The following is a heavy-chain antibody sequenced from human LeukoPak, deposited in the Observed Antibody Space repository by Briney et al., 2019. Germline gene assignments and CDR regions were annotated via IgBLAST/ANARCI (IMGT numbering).Heavy chain of an antibody. V-gene: IGHV4-39*07. Sequence: RSSETLSLTCTVSGGSISSSSYYWGWIRQPPGKGLEWIGSIYYSGSTYYNPSLKSRVTISVDTSKNQFSLKLSSVTAADTAVYYCAVSNRRTTTDYWGQGTPVTVSS. CDR2: IYYSGST. J-gene: IGHJ4*02. CDR1: GGSISSSSYY. D-gene: IGHD4-17*01. CDR3: AVSNRRTTTDY.